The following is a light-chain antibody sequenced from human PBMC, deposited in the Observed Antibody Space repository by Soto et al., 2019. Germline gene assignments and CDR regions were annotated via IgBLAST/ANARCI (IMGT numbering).Light chain of an antibody. CDR1: QSISSY. Sequence: DIQMTQSPSSLSASVGDRVTITCRASQSISSYLNWYQQKPGKAPKLLIYAASSLQSGVPSRFSGSGSGTDFTLTISSLPPEDFATYSCHQSYSTPYTVGQGTKVDIX. CDR2: AAS. V-gene: IGKV1-39*01. CDR3: HQSYSTPYT. J-gene: IGKJ2*01.